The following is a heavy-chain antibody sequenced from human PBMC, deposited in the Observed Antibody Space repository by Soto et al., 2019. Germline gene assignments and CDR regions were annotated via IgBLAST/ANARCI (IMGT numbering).Heavy chain of an antibody. CDR3: AKRKAYKVDRHFDL. CDR1: GFTFSSYA. CDR2: IRGSGGST. J-gene: IGHJ2*01. V-gene: IGHV3-23*01. Sequence: GGSLRLSCAASGFTFSSYAMSWVRQAPGKGLEWVSAIRGSGGSTYYADSGKGRFTISRDNSKNTLYLQMNSLRAEDKGVYYGAKRKAYKVDRHFDLWGRGTLVTVSS. D-gene: IGHD5-12*01.